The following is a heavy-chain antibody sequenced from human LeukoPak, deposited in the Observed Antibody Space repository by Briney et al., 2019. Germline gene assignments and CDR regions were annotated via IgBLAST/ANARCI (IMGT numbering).Heavy chain of an antibody. Sequence: PGGSLRLSCGASGFPFSSYAMNSVRQATGKGLEWVSACGTSGDTYYADSVQSRVTLCRDNDNNTVELEQPSTRGQDPAVHYCAQKTLGTLPIDCCGQGTLVTVYS. CDR3: AQKTLGTLPIDC. CDR1: GFPFSSYA. J-gene: IGHJ4*02. CDR2: CGTSGDT. V-gene: IGHV3-23*01. D-gene: IGHD6-13*01.